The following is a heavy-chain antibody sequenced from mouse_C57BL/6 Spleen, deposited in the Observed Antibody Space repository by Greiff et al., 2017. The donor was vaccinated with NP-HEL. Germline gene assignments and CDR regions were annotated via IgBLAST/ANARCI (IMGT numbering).Heavy chain of an antibody. CDR2: IWGVGST. Sequence: VKLVESGPGLVAPSQSLSITCTVSGFSLTSYGVDWVRQSPGKGLEWLGVIWGVGSTNYNSALKSRLSISKDNSKSQVFLKMNSLQTDDTAMYYCARSYDGYRFAYWGQGTLVTVSA. CDR3: ARSYDGYRFAY. CDR1: GFSLTSYG. J-gene: IGHJ3*01. D-gene: IGHD2-3*01. V-gene: IGHV2-6*01.